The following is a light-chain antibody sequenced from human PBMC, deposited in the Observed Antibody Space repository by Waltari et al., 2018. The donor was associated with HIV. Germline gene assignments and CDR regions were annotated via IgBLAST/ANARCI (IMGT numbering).Light chain of an antibody. CDR1: SSNIGSNY. CDR2: LNS. CDR3: ASWDDSLSGWV. J-gene: IGLJ3*02. V-gene: IGLV1-47*01. Sequence: SVLTQPPSASRTPGQRVTISCSGSSSNIGSNYVYWYQYFPGATPKLLIYLNSQRPSGVPDRFSGSKSGTSASLAISWLRPEDETDYYCASWDDSLSGWVFGGGTKVTVL.